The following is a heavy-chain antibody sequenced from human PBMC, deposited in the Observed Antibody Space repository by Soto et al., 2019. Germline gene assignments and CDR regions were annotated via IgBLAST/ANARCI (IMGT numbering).Heavy chain of an antibody. V-gene: IGHV4-31*03. CDR2: ISYRGST. Sequence: QVQLQESGPGLVKPSQTLSLTCTVSGGPINSGAYYWSWVRQHPGKGLEWIGYISYRGSTYYNPSLKSRVNISVDTSKTEFSLNLNSVTAADTAVYYCARVSATGPRWFGPWGQGTLVTVSS. J-gene: IGHJ5*02. CDR3: ARVSATGPRWFGP. D-gene: IGHD3-9*01. CDR1: GGPINSGAYY.